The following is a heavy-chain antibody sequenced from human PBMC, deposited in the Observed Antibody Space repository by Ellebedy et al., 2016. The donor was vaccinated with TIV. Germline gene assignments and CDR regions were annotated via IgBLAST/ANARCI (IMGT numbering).Heavy chain of an antibody. CDR2: ISVGVSYV. D-gene: IGHD5-12*01. CDR3: ATSRGYTARYFED. V-gene: IGHV3-21*01. Sequence: GGSLRLXXAASGLSFSYYAMTWVRQAPGKGLEWVASISVGVSYVYYADSVKGRFTISRDNAKNSVFLQMDSLRAEDTAVYYCATSRGYTARYFEDWGQGTLVTVSS. CDR1: GLSFSYYA. J-gene: IGHJ4*02.